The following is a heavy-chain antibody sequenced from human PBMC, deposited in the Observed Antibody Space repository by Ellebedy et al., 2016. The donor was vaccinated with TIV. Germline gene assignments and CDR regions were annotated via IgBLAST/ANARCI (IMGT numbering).Heavy chain of an antibody. J-gene: IGHJ4*02. Sequence: ASVKVSXKASGYTFTSYAMHWLRQAPGQRLEWMGWINAGNGNTKYSQKFQGRTTITRDTSANTAYMELSSLRSEDTAVYYCARGYSGYDIGYWGQGTLVTVSS. CDR1: GYTFTSYA. D-gene: IGHD5-12*01. V-gene: IGHV1-3*01. CDR3: ARGYSGYDIGY. CDR2: INAGNGNT.